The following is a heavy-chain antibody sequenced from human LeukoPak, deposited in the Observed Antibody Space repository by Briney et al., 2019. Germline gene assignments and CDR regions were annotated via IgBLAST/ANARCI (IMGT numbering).Heavy chain of an antibody. J-gene: IGHJ4*02. CDR3: AKDEIAAAGPDY. D-gene: IGHD6-13*01. Sequence: RGSLRLSCAASGFTFSSYGMHWVRQAPGKGLEWVAVISYDGSNKYYADSVKGRFTISRDNSKNTLYLQMNSLRAEDTAVYYCAKDEIAAAGPDYWGQGTLVTVSS. CDR2: ISYDGSNK. V-gene: IGHV3-30*18. CDR1: GFTFSSYG.